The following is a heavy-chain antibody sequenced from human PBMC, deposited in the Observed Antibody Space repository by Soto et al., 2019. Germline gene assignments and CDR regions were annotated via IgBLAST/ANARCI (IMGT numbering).Heavy chain of an antibody. Sequence: GGSLRLSCAASGFTFSSYSMNWVRQAPGKGLEWVSSISSSSSYIYYADSVKGRFTISRDNAKNSLYLQMNSLRAEDTAVYYCARGTYGDYVYYYYYMDVWGKGTTVTVSS. V-gene: IGHV3-21*01. D-gene: IGHD4-17*01. CDR3: ARGTYGDYVYYYYYMDV. CDR1: GFTFSSYS. CDR2: ISSSSSYI. J-gene: IGHJ6*03.